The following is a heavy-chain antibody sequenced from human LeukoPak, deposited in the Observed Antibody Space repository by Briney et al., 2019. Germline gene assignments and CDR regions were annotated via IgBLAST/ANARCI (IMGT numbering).Heavy chain of an antibody. CDR3: ATRRWSHYFDS. V-gene: IGHV4-39*01. CDR2: IYYTGST. Sequence: PSETLSLTCTVSGGSINSNTYYWGWIRQPPGKGLEWIGTIYYTGSTYYNPSLKSRVTFSVDTSKNQFSLKLNSVTAADTAVYYCATRRWSHYFDSWGQGTLVTVSS. D-gene: IGHD4-23*01. J-gene: IGHJ4*02. CDR1: GGSINSNTYY.